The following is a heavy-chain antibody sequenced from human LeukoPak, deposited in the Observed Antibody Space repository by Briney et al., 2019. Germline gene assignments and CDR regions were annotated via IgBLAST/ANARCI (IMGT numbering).Heavy chain of an antibody. D-gene: IGHD6-13*01. CDR3: ARNRLAAASTLGPSAY. CDR1: GYTFNSYG. J-gene: IGHJ4*02. V-gene: IGHV1-18*01. Sequence: ASVKVSCKASGYTFNSYGISWVRQAPGQGLEWMGWISAYNGNTNYAQKLQGRVTMTTDTSTSTAYMELRSLRSDDTAVYYCARNRLAAASTLGPSAYWGQGTLVTVSS. CDR2: ISAYNGNT.